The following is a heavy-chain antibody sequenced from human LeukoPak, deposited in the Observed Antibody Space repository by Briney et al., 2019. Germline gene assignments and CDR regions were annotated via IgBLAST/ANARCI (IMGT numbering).Heavy chain of an antibody. CDR3: ARVGGSGSIIGY. CDR2: IIPILGIA. J-gene: IGHJ4*02. CDR1: GGTFSSYA. Sequence: VASVKVSCKASGGTFSSYAISWVRQAPGQGLEWMGRIIPILGIANYAQKFQGRVTITADKSTSTAHMELSSLRSEDTAVYYCARVGGSGSIIGYWGQGTLVTVSS. D-gene: IGHD3-10*01. V-gene: IGHV1-69*04.